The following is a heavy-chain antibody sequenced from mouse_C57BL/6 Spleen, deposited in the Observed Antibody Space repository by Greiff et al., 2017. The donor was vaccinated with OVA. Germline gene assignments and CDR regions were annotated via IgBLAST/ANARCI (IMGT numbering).Heavy chain of an antibody. J-gene: IGHJ2*01. V-gene: IGHV1-39*01. CDR3: ARKDYYGSYFDY. CDR2: INPNYGTT. Sequence: VQLKESGPELVKPGASVKISCKASGYSFTDYNMNWVKQRNGKSLEWIGVINPNYGTTSYNQKFKGKATLTVDKSSSTAYMQLNSLTSEDSAVYYCARKDYYGSYFDYWGQGTTLTVSS. D-gene: IGHD2-2*01. CDR1: GYSFTDYN.